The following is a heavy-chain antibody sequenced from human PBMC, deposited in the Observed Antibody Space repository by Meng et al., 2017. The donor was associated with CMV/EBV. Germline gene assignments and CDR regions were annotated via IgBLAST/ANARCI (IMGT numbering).Heavy chain of an antibody. V-gene: IGHV4-61*01. CDR3: ARGNHDFWSGYYKSPDFDY. J-gene: IGHJ4*02. Sequence: SSGSYYWSWIRQPPGKGLEWIGYLYYRGSTNYNPSLKSRVTISVDTSKNQFSLKLSSVTAADTAVYYCARGNHDFWSGYYKSPDFDYWGQGTLVTVSS. CDR2: LYYRGST. CDR1: SSGSYY. D-gene: IGHD3-3*01.